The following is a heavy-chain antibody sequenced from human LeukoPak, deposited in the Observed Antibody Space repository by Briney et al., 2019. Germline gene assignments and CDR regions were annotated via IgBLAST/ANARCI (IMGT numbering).Heavy chain of an antibody. CDR1: GGSISTYY. Sequence: SETLSLTCTVSGGSISTYYWSWIRQPPGKGLEWIGYVYYSGSTNSNPSLKSRVIISVDTSKNQFSLKLSSVTAADTAVYYCARGVTMVRGVYFDYWGQGTLVTVSS. CDR2: VYYSGST. V-gene: IGHV4-59*01. J-gene: IGHJ4*02. D-gene: IGHD3-10*01. CDR3: ARGVTMVRGVYFDY.